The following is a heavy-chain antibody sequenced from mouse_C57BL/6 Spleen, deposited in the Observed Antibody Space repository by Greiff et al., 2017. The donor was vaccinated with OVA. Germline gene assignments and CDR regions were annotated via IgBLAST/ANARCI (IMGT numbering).Heavy chain of an antibody. Sequence: QVQLQQPGAELVRPGTSVKLSCKASGYTFTSYWMHWVKQRPGQGLEWIGVIDPSDSYTNYNQKFKGKATLTVDTSSSTAYMQLSILTSEDSAVYYCARSDLLLRPYGDFDYWGQGTTLTVSS. CDR3: ARSDLLLRPYGDFDY. V-gene: IGHV1-59*01. CDR2: IDPSDSYT. J-gene: IGHJ2*01. D-gene: IGHD1-1*01. CDR1: GYTFTSYW.